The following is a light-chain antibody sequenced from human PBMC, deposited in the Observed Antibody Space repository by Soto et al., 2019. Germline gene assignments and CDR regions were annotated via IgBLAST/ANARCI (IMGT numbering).Light chain of an antibody. CDR2: KAS. V-gene: IGKV1-5*03. CDR1: QTISSW. CDR3: QQYDSSCLWT. Sequence: DIQMTQSPSTLSASVGDRVTITCRASQTISSWLAWDQQKPGKAPQFLIYKASSLESGVPSRFSGSGSGTDFTLTISSLQPDDSGTYYCQQYDSSCLWTFGQGTKVEIK. J-gene: IGKJ1*01.